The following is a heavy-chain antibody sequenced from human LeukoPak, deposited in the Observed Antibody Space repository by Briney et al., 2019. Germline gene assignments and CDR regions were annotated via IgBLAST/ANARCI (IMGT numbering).Heavy chain of an antibody. CDR1: GFTFSNYA. CDR2: IGGGDDI. J-gene: IGHJ4*02. D-gene: IGHD2-2*01. V-gene: IGHV3-23*01. Sequence: GSLRLSCAASGFTFSNYAMNWVRQAPGKGLEWVAGIGGGDDIHYADSVKGRFTISKDNSKNTLYLQMNSLRAEDTAVYYCAKGYCSSTSCCYFDYWGQGTLVTVSS. CDR3: AKGYCSSTSCCYFDY.